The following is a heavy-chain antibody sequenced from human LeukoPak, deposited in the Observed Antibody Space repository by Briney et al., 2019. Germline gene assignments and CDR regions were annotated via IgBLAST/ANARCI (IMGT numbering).Heavy chain of an antibody. Sequence: GGSLRLSCAASGFTFSSYRMNWVGQAPGKGLEWVSYISSSSRTIYYADSVKGRFTISRDNAKNSLYLQMNSLRAEDTAVYYCARKVQLWLDYYGMDVWGQGTTVTVSS. CDR1: GFTFSSYR. CDR3: ARKVQLWLDYYGMDV. V-gene: IGHV3-48*01. CDR2: ISSSSRTI. D-gene: IGHD5-18*01. J-gene: IGHJ6*02.